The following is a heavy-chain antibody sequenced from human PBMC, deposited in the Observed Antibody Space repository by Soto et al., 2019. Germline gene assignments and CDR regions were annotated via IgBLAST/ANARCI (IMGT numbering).Heavy chain of an antibody. D-gene: IGHD2-15*01. CDR1: DGSSNSNNYY. J-gene: IGHJ4*02. V-gene: IGHV4-39*02. Sequence: SVPHSLTCSVADGSSNSNNYYWAWIRQPPGKGLAWIASIYYDGSTYYNSFLKSRVSISVDTSKNHFSLKLSSVTAADTAVYYCAKVVVAATRHTDFDSWGQGTLVTVSA. CDR2: IYYDGST. CDR3: AKVVVAATRHTDFDS.